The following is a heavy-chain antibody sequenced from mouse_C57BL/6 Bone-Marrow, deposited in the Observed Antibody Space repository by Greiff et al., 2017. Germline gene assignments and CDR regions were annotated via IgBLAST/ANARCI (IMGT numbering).Heavy chain of an antibody. J-gene: IGHJ2*01. CDR2: IDPEDGET. Sequence: VQLQQSGAELVKPGASVKLSCTASGFNIKDYYIHWVKQRTEQGLEWIGRIDPEDGETKYAPKFQDKATITADTSSNTAYLQLSILTSEDTAVDYCTRSLIYYGTNYWGQGTTLTVSS. D-gene: IGHD1-1*01. CDR1: GFNIKDYY. V-gene: IGHV14-2*01. CDR3: TRSLIYYGTNY.